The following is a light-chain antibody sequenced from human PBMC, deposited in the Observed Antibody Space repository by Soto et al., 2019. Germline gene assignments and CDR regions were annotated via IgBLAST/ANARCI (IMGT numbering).Light chain of an antibody. Sequence: DIVLTQSPGTLSLSPGERATLSCRASQSVSSSYLAWYQQKPGQAPRLLIYGPSSRATGIPDRFSGSGSGQDFTLTISSLEPEDFALYYCQQYGSSPSTFGQGNKVEIK. CDR1: QSVSSSY. V-gene: IGKV3-20*01. CDR3: QQYGSSPST. CDR2: GPS. J-gene: IGKJ1*01.